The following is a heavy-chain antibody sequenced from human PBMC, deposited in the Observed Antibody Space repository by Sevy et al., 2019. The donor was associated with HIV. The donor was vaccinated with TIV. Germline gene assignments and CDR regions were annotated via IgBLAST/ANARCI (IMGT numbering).Heavy chain of an antibody. J-gene: IGHJ4*02. CDR1: GFAFSDYG. Sequence: GGSLRLSCVASGFAFSDYGMHWVRQAPGKGLEWVAVIWYDGNNQHYADSVRGRFTISRDNSKNTLYLQLSSLRAEDTAVYYCAREPRIFGDYLLTYFDYWGQGVLVTVSS. CDR3: AREPRIFGDYLLTYFDY. CDR2: IWYDGNNQ. D-gene: IGHD4-17*01. V-gene: IGHV3-33*01.